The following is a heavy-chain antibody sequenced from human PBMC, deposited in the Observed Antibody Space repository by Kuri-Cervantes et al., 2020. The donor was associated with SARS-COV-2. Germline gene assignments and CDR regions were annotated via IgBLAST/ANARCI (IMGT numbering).Heavy chain of an antibody. CDR2: IHHSGSS. CDR1: GASINNYY. Sequence: GSLRLSWTVFGASINNYYWSWIRQPPGKGLEWIAYIHHSGSSNYNSSLKSRVTMSVDTSKSQLSLKLNSVTAADTAVYYCARVGAVGTDYYFDQWGQGTLVTVSS. V-gene: IGHV4-59*01. D-gene: IGHD1-26*01. J-gene: IGHJ4*02. CDR3: ARVGAVGTDYYFDQ.